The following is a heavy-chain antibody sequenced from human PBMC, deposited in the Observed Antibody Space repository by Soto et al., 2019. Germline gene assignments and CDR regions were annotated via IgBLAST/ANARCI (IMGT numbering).Heavy chain of an antibody. Sequence: PGESMKVWRKGSGYSFTSYWIGWMRQMPGKGLEWMGIIYPGDSDTRYSPSFQGQVTISADKSISTAYLQWSSLKASDTAMYYCARHPYYYDSSGYYPLYYYYGMDVWGQGTTVTVS. CDR2: IYPGDSDT. V-gene: IGHV5-51*01. CDR1: GYSFTSYW. J-gene: IGHJ6*02. CDR3: ARHPYYYDSSGYYPLYYYYGMDV. D-gene: IGHD3-22*01.